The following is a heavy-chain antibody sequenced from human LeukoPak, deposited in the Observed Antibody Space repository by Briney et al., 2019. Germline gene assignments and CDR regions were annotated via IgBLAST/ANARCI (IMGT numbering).Heavy chain of an antibody. Sequence: GGSLRLSCAASGLTFSSYWMSWVRQAPGKGLEWVSAISGSGGSTYYADSVKGRFTISRDNSKNTLYLQMNSLRAEDTAVYYCAKESVVVPAAPPDYWGQGTLVTVSS. CDR3: AKESVVVPAAPPDY. V-gene: IGHV3-23*01. D-gene: IGHD2-2*01. J-gene: IGHJ4*02. CDR2: ISGSGGST. CDR1: GLTFSSYW.